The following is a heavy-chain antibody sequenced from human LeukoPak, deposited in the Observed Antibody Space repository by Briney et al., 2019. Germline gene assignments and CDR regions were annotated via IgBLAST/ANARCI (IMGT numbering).Heavy chain of an antibody. J-gene: IGHJ4*02. V-gene: IGHV3-23*01. D-gene: IGHD1-1*01. Sequence: GGSLRLSCIASGFILSSYAMSWVRQAPGKGLEWVSSISGSGGNTYYADSVKGRFTISRDNSKNTLYLQMNSLRAEDTAVYYCAKGTRTTPGTSFDYWGQGSLVSVSS. CDR1: GFILSSYA. CDR3: AKGTRTTPGTSFDY. CDR2: ISGSGGNT.